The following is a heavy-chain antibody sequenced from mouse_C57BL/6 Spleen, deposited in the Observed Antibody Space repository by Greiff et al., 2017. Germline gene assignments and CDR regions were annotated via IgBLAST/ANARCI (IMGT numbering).Heavy chain of an antibody. CDR2: ISDGGSYT. J-gene: IGHJ4*01. CDR1: GFTFSSYA. Sequence: EVKLMESGGGLVKPGGSLKLSCAASGFTFSSYAMSWVRQTPEKRLEWVATISDGGSYTYYPDNVKGRFTISRDNAKNNLYLQMSHLKSEDTAMYYCARDPFDGYYVDYYAMDYWGQGTSVTVSS. V-gene: IGHV5-4*01. D-gene: IGHD2-3*01. CDR3: ARDPFDGYYVDYYAMDY.